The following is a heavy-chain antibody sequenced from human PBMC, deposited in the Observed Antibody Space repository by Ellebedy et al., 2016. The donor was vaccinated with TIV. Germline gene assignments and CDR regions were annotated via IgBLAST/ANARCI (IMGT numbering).Heavy chain of an antibody. CDR2: IKEDGSDK. D-gene: IGHD3-10*02. CDR1: GFTFSSYA. J-gene: IGHJ5*02. V-gene: IGHV3-7*01. Sequence: PGGSLRLSCAASGFTFSSYAMSWVRQAPGKGLEWVANIKEDGSDKYYVDSVKGRFTISRDNAENSLYLQMNSLRAEDTAVYYCAGIADVRFDPWGQGTLVSVSS. CDR3: AGIADVRFDP.